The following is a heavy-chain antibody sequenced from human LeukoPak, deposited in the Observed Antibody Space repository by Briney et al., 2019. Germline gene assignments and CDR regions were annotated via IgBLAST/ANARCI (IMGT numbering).Heavy chain of an antibody. D-gene: IGHD3-16*02. CDR2: ISAYNGNT. CDR3: ARSPYDYVWGSYLYY. V-gene: IGHV1-18*01. CDR1: GYTFTSYG. Sequence: ASVKVSCKASGYTFTSYGISWVRQAPGQGLEWMGRISAYNGNTNYAQKLQGRVTMTTDTSTSTAYMELRSLGSDDTAVYYCARSPYDYVWGSYLYYWGQGTLVTVSS. J-gene: IGHJ4*02.